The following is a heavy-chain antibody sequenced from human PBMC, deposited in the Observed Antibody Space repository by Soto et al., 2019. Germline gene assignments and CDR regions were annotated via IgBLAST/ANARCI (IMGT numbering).Heavy chain of an antibody. Sequence: PSETLSLTCSVSGGSISSYHWSWIRQPAGKGLEWIGRMYSTGNTNYNPSLKSRVTMSIDTSKDQFSLTLTSVTAADKAVYYCARDGHGMDVWGQGTTVTVSS. CDR2: MYSTGNT. CDR3: ARDGHGMDV. CDR1: GGSISSYH. J-gene: IGHJ6*02. V-gene: IGHV4-4*07.